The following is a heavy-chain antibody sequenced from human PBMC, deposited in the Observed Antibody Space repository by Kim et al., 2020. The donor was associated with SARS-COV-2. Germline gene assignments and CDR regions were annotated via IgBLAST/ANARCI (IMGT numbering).Heavy chain of an antibody. V-gene: IGHV3-13*04. D-gene: IGHD3-16*01. CDR3: ARVSRGAYSMDV. J-gene: IGHJ6*02. CDR2: IGTAGDT. CDR1: GFTFSSYD. Sequence: GGSLRLSCAASGFTFSSYDMHWVRQATGKGLEWVSAIGTAGDTYYPGSVKGRFTISRENAKNSLYLQMNSLRAGDTAVYYCARVSRGAYSMDVWGQGTTVTVSS.